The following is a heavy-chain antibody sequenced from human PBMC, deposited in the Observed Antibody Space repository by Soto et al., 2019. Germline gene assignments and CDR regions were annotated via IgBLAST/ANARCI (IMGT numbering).Heavy chain of an antibody. CDR3: VRDYGDYAWDY. D-gene: IGHD4-17*01. J-gene: IGHJ4*02. Sequence: ASVKVSCKASGYTFTSYGISWVRQAPGQGLEWVGKINPTGGVTSYAQKFQGRVTMTRDMSTTTVYMELSSLRSEDAAVYYCVRDYGDYAWDYWGQGTLVTVSS. CDR2: INPTGGVT. CDR1: GYTFTSYG. V-gene: IGHV1-46*01.